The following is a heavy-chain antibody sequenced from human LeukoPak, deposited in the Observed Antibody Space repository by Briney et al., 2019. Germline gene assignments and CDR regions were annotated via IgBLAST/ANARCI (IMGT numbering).Heavy chain of an antibody. CDR2: ISGSGSDL. V-gene: IGHV3-11*01. D-gene: IGHD3-22*01. Sequence: GGSLRLSCVACGFSFSDYYMSWIRQDPGRGLEWISYISGSGSDLYYADSVKGRFTISRDNANNSLYLQMNSLRAEDTAVYYCARSIGYYYTMDVWGQGTTVTVSS. CDR3: ARSIGYYYTMDV. J-gene: IGHJ6*02. CDR1: GFSFSDYY.